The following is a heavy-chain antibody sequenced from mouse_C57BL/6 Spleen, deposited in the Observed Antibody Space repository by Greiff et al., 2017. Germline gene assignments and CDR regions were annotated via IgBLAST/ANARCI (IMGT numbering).Heavy chain of an antibody. CDR3: ARENYTYAMDY. CDR1: GYTFTSYC. Sequence: VQLQQPGTELVKPGASVKLSCKASGYTFTSYCMHWVKQRPGQGLEWIGNIYPSSGGTNYNEKFKSKATLTADKCSSTAYMQLSSLTSEDSAVYYCARENYTYAMDYWGQGTSVTVSS. J-gene: IGHJ4*01. V-gene: IGHV1-53*01. D-gene: IGHD1-1*01. CDR2: IYPSSGGT.